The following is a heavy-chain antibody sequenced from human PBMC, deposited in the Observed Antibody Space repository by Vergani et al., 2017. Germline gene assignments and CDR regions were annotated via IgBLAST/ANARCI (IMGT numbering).Heavy chain of an antibody. D-gene: IGHD3-10*01. CDR3: ATDYYGSGSYCNGPRSAFDI. Sequence: EVQLVQSGAEVKKPGATVKISCKVSGYTFTDYYMHWVQPAPGKGLEWMRLVYPEDGETIYAEKFQGRVTITADTSTDTAYMELSRLRSEDTAVYYCATDYYGSGSYCNGPRSAFDIWGQGTMVTVSS. CDR2: VYPEDGET. J-gene: IGHJ3*02. CDR1: GYTFTDYY. V-gene: IGHV1-69-2*01.